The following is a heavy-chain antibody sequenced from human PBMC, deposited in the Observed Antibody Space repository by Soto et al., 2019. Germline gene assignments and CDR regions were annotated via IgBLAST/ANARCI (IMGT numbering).Heavy chain of an antibody. Sequence: VSVKVSCKASGYTFTSYDINWVRQATGQGLEWMGWMNPNSGNTGYAQKFQGRVTMTRNTSISTAYMELSSLRSEDTAVYYCARVFYSYGDYVEGWFDPWGQGTLVTVSS. D-gene: IGHD4-17*01. CDR3: ARVFYSYGDYVEGWFDP. V-gene: IGHV1-8*01. CDR1: GYTFTSYD. J-gene: IGHJ5*02. CDR2: MNPNSGNT.